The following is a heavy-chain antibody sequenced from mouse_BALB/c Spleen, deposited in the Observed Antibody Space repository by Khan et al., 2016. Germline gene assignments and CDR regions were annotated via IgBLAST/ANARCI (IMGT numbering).Heavy chain of an antibody. J-gene: IGHJ2*01. CDR1: GFNIKDTF. Sequence: VQLQQPGAELVKPGASVKLSCTASGFNIKDTFMHWVKQRPEQGLEWIGRIDPANGNTRYDPKFQGKATIKADTSSNTAYLQLRSLTSEDTAVYYCSRRCPIYYYGSTYGYWGQGTTLTVSS. D-gene: IGHD1-1*01. CDR3: SRRCPIYYYGSTYGY. CDR2: IDPANGNT. V-gene: IGHV14-3*02.